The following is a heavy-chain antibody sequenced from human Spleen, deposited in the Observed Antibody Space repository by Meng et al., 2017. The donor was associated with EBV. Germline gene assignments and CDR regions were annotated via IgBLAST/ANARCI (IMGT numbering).Heavy chain of an antibody. CDR1: EFPCSRYW. CDR3: SRDLAGADDY. D-gene: IGHD1-14*01. J-gene: IGHJ4*02. Sequence: EESLVDFGGGLVQPGGSLRLSCAASEFPCSRYWMHWVRQTPGQGLMWGSRINEDGGITNYADSVKGRFTISRDNAKNTLYLQMNNLRAEDTATYFCSRDLAGADDYWGQGTLVTVSS. V-gene: IGHV3-74*01. CDR2: INEDGGIT.